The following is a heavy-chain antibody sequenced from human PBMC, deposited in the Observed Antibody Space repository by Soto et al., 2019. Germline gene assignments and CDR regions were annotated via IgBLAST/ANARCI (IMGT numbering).Heavy chain of an antibody. Sequence: PSETLSLTCTVSGESIISGDHYFICVRQSPWDGLEWIGFIYYSGNTYYNPSLKSRVSMSVDTSNNQFSLKLNSVTAADTAVYYCARDAGYCNSVSCYPYNMDVWGQGTTVTVSS. V-gene: IGHV4-30-4*01. D-gene: IGHD2-15*01. CDR2: IYYSGNT. CDR3: ARDAGYCNSVSCYPYNMDV. CDR1: GESIISGDHY. J-gene: IGHJ6*02.